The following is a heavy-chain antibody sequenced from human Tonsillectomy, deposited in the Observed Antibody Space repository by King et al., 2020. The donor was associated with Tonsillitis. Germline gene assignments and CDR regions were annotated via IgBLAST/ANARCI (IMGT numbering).Heavy chain of an antibody. Sequence: VQLVESGGGVVQPGRSLRLSCAASGFTFSSYGMHWVRQAPGEGLEWVVLISYDGSYKSYGDSVKGRFTISRDNSKNTLYLQMDSLRAEDTAVYYCARTNEMAAMPFDYWGQGTLVTVSS. CDR1: GFTFSSYG. CDR3: ARTNEMAAMPFDY. D-gene: IGHD5-24*01. J-gene: IGHJ4*02. V-gene: IGHV3-30*03. CDR2: ISYDGSYK.